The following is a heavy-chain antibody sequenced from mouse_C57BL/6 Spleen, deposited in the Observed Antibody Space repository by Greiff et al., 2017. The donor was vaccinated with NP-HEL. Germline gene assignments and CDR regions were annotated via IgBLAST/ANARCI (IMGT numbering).Heavy chain of an antibody. CDR1: GYTFTSYW. J-gene: IGHJ4*01. CDR3: AREVATKIRSYYALDY. V-gene: IGHV1-59*01. D-gene: IGHD2-4*01. CDR2: IDPSDSYT. Sequence: QVQLQQPGAELVRPGTSVKLSCKASGYTFTSYWMHWVKQRPGQGLEWIGVIDPSDSYTNYNQKFKGKATLTVDTSSSTAYMQLSSLTSEDSAVYYCAREVATKIRSYYALDYWGQGTSVTVSS.